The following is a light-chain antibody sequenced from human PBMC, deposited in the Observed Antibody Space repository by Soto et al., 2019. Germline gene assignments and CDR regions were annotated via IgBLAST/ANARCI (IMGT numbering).Light chain of an antibody. CDR1: QSVGRW. V-gene: IGKV1-5*01. CDR2: AAS. CDR3: QQLNSYPRT. Sequence: IQMTHSPSTLSAYVGIRFTISCRASQSVGRWLAWYQQKPGKAPKLLIYAASSLQSGVPSRFSGSGSGTEFILTISSLQPEDFATYYCQQLNSYPRTFGQGTRLEIK. J-gene: IGKJ5*01.